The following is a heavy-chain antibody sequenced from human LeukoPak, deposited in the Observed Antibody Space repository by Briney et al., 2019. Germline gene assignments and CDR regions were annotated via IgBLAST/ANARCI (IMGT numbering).Heavy chain of an antibody. CDR3: ARDKRRSSGSYLDAFDI. D-gene: IGHD1-26*01. Sequence: SETLSLTCTVSGGSISSYYWSWIRQPPGKGLEWIGYIYYSGSTNYNPSLKSRVTISVDTSKNQISLKLSSVTAADTAVYYCARDKRRSSGSYLDAFDIWGQGTMVTVSS. CDR2: IYYSGST. J-gene: IGHJ3*02. V-gene: IGHV4-59*01. CDR1: GGSISSYY.